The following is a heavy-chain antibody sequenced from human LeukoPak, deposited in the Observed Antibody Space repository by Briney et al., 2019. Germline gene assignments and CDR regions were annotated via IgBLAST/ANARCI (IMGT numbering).Heavy chain of an antibody. V-gene: IGHV4-39*01. CDR2: IYYTGST. J-gene: IGHJ5*02. Sequence: SETLSLTCTVSGGAMTSGVYYWTWIRQTPGQDLEWIGNIYYTGSTTYSNPSLKSLVAISIDTSNNQFPLRLSSVTAADTGFFLCARQGERDGYPEEFHPGGQGPLVRLPS. CDR3: ARQGERDGYPEEFHP. D-gene: IGHD5-18*01. CDR1: GGAMTSGVYY.